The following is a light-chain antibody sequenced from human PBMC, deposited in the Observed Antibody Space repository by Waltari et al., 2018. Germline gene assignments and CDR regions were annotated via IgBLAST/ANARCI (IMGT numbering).Light chain of an antibody. CDR2: GAS. CDR3: QQYNNWPPGRT. J-gene: IGKJ1*01. V-gene: IGKV3-15*01. Sequence: EILLTQSPATLSVSPGERATLSCRASQRVNSNLAWYQQKPGQAPRPPIYGASTRATGVPARFSGSGSGTDFTLTISSLQSEDFAVYYCQQYNNWPPGRTFGQGTKVEI. CDR1: QRVNSN.